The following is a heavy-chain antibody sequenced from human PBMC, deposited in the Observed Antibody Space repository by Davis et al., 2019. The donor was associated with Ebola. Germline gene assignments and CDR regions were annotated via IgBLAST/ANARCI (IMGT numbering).Heavy chain of an antibody. CDR3: AGGSRELIDY. Sequence: SETLSLTCTVSGGSISSSSYYWGWIRQPPGKGLEWIGSIYYSGSTNYNPSLKSRVTISVDTSKNQFSLKLSSVTAADTAVYYCAGGSRELIDYWGQGTLVTVSS. J-gene: IGHJ4*02. V-gene: IGHV4-39*07. CDR2: IYYSGST. CDR1: GGSISSSSYY. D-gene: IGHD1-26*01.